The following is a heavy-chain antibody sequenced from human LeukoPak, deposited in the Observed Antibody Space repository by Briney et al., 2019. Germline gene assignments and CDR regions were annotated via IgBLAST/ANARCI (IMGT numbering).Heavy chain of an antibody. D-gene: IGHD2-2*01. V-gene: IGHV4-61*02. CDR2: IYTTGST. J-gene: IGHJ6*03. CDR1: GGSLSSDSYY. CDR3: ARGPYCSTIHRSGCYMDV. Sequence: SQTLSLTSTVSGGSLSSDSYYWSSIRQPAGEGLEWIVRIYTTGSTNYNPYLKSRVTISIDTSKNQFSLKLSSVTAADTAVYYCARGPYCSTIHRSGCYMDVWGKGTTVTVSS.